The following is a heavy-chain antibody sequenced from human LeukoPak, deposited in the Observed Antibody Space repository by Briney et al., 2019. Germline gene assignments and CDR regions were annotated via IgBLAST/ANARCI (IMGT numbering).Heavy chain of an antibody. J-gene: IGHJ3*02. V-gene: IGHV4-34*01. CDR3: ARIEYSSSSKAFDI. D-gene: IGHD6-6*01. Sequence: PSETLSLTCAVYGGSFSGYYWSWIRQPPGKGLEWIGEINHSGSTNYNPSLKSRVTISVDTSKNQFSLKLSSVTAADTAVYYCARIEYSSSSKAFDIWGQGTMATVSS. CDR1: GGSFSGYY. CDR2: INHSGST.